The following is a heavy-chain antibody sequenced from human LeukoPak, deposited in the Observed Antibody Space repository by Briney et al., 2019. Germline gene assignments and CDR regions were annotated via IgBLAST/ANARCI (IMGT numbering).Heavy chain of an antibody. CDR1: GFTFSSYG. V-gene: IGHV3-30*18. CDR2: ISYDGSNK. J-gene: IGHJ4*02. Sequence: PGRSLRLSCAASGFTFSSYGMHWVRQAPGKGLEWVAVISYDGSNKYYADSVKGRLTISRDNSKNTLYLQMNSPRAEDTAVYYCAKDLVGSGNHSYWGQGTLVTVSS. D-gene: IGHD3-10*01. CDR3: AKDLVGSGNHSY.